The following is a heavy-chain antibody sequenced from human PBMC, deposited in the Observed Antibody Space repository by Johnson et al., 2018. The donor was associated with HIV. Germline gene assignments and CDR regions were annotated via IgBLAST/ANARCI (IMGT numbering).Heavy chain of an antibody. Sequence: QVQLVESGGGVAQPGRSLRLSCAASGFRFSRYGMHWVRQAPGKGLEWVAVISYDGSNKYYPDSVKGRFAISRDNSKNTLYLQMNSLSAEDTAVYYCVKDDHSSGWYLACDIWGQGTMVTVSS. J-gene: IGHJ3*02. D-gene: IGHD6-19*01. CDR1: GFRFSRYG. V-gene: IGHV3-30*18. CDR3: VKDDHSSGWYLACDI. CDR2: ISYDGSNK.